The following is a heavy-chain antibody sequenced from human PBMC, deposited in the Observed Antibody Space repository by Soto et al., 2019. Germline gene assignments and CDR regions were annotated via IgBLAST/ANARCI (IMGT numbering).Heavy chain of an antibody. J-gene: IGHJ6*02. D-gene: IGHD3-3*01. CDR3: ASGDYDFWSGPGGGMDV. CDR1: GGTFSSYA. V-gene: IGHV1-69*12. CDR2: IIPIVGTA. Sequence: QVQLVQSGAEVKKPGSSVKVSCKASGGTFSSYALSWVRQAPGQGLEWMGGIIPIVGTANYAQKFQGRVTITADESTSPAYMELSGLRSEDTAVYYCASGDYDFWSGPGGGMDVWGQGTTVTVSS.